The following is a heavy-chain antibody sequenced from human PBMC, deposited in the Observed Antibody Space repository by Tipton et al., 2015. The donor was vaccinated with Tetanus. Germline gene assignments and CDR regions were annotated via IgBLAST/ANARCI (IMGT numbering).Heavy chain of an antibody. CDR3: AKEGWELLSWDYFDY. D-gene: IGHD1-26*01. CDR2: ISYDGSNK. V-gene: IGHV3-30*18. Sequence: SLRLSCAASGFTFSSYGMHWVRQAPGKGLEWVAVISYDGSNKYYADSVKGRFTISRDNSKNTLYLQMNSLRAEDTAVYYCAKEGWELLSWDYFDYWGQGTLVTVSS. J-gene: IGHJ4*02. CDR1: GFTFSSYG.